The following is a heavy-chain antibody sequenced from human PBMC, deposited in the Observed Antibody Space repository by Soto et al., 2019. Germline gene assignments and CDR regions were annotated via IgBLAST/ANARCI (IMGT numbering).Heavy chain of an antibody. CDR1: GGSISSYY. V-gene: IGHV4-59*01. CDR3: ARVDSGWHDY. D-gene: IGHD6-19*01. CDR2: IFYTGST. J-gene: IGHJ4*02. Sequence: PSETLSLTCTVSGGSISSYYWSWIRQPPGKGLGWIGHIFYTGSTDYNPSLKSRVTISVDTSKNEFSLKLTSVTAADTAVYYCARVDSGWHDYWGQGTLVTVSS.